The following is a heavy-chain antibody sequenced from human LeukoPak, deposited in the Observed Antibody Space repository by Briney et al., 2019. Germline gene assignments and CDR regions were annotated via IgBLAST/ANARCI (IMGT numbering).Heavy chain of an antibody. CDR2: IYPGDSDT. Sequence: PGESLKISCKGCGYSFTSYWIGWVRQMPGKGLEWMGIIYPGDSDTRYSPSFQGQVTISADKSISTAYLQWSSLKASDTAMYYCARQYCSSISCYKAADYWGQGTLVTVSS. CDR1: GYSFTSYW. V-gene: IGHV5-51*01. D-gene: IGHD2-2*02. J-gene: IGHJ4*02. CDR3: ARQYCSSISCYKAADY.